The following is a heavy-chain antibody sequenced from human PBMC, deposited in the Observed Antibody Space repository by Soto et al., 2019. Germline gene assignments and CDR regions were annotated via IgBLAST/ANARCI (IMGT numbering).Heavy chain of an antibody. CDR3: ARSYGGAYYHRRTEYSAY. Sequence: GESLKVSCKGSGYKFIDYWIGWLRQLPGKVLEWMGGIYPGDFDRKYSPSFQGQVTISADKSITTAYLQWSSLKASDTAIYYCARSYGGAYYHRRTEYSAYWRQ. D-gene: IGHD4-17*01. CDR2: IYPGDFDR. V-gene: IGHV5-51*01. J-gene: IGHJ4*02. CDR1: GYKFIDYW.